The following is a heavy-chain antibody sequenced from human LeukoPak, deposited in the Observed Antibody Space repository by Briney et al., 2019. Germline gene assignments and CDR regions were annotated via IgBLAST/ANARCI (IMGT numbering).Heavy chain of an antibody. CDR2: ISSDGTTT. CDR3: ASPGDNYAILGLDY. V-gene: IGHV3-74*01. D-gene: IGHD3-9*01. J-gene: IGHJ4*02. Sequence: GGSLRLSCAASGFTLSKYWMHWVRQARGKGLAWVSRISSDGTTTAYADSVKGRFTISRDSAKSMLYLQMNSLRVEDTAMYYCASPGDNYAILGLDYWGQGTLVTVSS. CDR1: GFTLSKYW.